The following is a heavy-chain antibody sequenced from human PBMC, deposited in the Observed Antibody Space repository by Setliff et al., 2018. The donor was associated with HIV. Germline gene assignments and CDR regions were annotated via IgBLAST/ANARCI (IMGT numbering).Heavy chain of an antibody. CDR2: IYTGGST. CDR3: ARDGRWSSGWFDP. J-gene: IGHJ5*02. CDR1: GGSISSGSYH. D-gene: IGHD2-15*01. V-gene: IGHV4-61*02. Sequence: SETLSLTCSVSGGSISSGSYHWSWIRQSAGKGPEWIGRIYTGGSTNYNPSLKSRVTISVDTSKNHFSLNLSSVTAADTAVYYCARDGRWSSGWFDPWGQEILVTVSS.